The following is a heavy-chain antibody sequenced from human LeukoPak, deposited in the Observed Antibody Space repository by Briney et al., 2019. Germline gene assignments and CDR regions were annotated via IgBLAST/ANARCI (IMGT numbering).Heavy chain of an antibody. V-gene: IGHV3-23*01. CDR2: ISGSGGST. Sequence: GGSLRLSCAASGFTFSSYAMSWVRQAPGKGLEWVPAISGSGGSTYYADSVKGRFTISRDNSKNTLYLQMNSLRAEDTAVYYCVKTGEMATINLDYWGQGTLVTVSS. CDR1: GFTFSSYA. D-gene: IGHD5-24*01. CDR3: VKTGEMATINLDY. J-gene: IGHJ4*02.